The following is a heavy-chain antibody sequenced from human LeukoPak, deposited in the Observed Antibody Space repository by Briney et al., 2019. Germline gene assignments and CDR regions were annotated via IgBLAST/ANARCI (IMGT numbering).Heavy chain of an antibody. V-gene: IGHV3-33*01. J-gene: IGHJ6*03. Sequence: GGSLRLSCAASGFTFSSYGMHWVRQAPGKGLEWVAVIWYDGSNKYYADSVKGRFTISRDNSKNTLYLQMNSLRAEDTAVYYCARDPSMVQGVNYMGVWGKGTTVTVSS. CDR2: IWYDGSNK. D-gene: IGHD3-10*01. CDR1: GFTFSSYG. CDR3: ARDPSMVQGVNYMGV.